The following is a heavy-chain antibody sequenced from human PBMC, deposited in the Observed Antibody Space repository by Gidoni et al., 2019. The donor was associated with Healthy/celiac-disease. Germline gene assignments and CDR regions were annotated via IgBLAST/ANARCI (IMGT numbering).Heavy chain of an antibody. CDR1: GGTFSSYA. CDR3: ATRYCSSTSCAWPRPDYYYYYGMDV. J-gene: IGHJ6*02. D-gene: IGHD2-2*01. V-gene: IGHV1-69*01. Sequence: QVQLVQSGAEVKKPGSSVKVSCKASGGTFSSYAISWVRQAPGQGLEWMGGIIPIFGTANYAQKFQGRVTITADESTSTAYMELSSLRSEDTAVYYCATRYCSSTSCAWPRPDYYYYYGMDVWGQGTTVTVSS. CDR2: IIPIFGTA.